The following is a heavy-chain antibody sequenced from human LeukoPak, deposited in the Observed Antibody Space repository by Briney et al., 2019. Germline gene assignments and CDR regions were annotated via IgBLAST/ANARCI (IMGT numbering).Heavy chain of an antibody. Sequence: PGGSLRLSCAASGFTFSDYYMSWIRQAPGKGLEWVSYISSSGSTIYYADSVKGRFSISRDNAKKSLYLQMNSLRAEDSAVYYCARVSYDSSGHFDYWGQGTLVTVSS. CDR2: ISSSGSTI. CDR3: ARVSYDSSGHFDY. V-gene: IGHV3-11*04. CDR1: GFTFSDYY. D-gene: IGHD3-22*01. J-gene: IGHJ4*02.